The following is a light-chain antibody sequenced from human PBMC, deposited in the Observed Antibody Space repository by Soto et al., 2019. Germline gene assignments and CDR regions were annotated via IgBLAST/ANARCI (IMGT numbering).Light chain of an antibody. V-gene: IGKV1-27*01. J-gene: IGKJ1*01. CDR1: QGINSF. CDR3: QKYNSAPRT. CDR2: AAS. Sequence: DIQMTQSPSSLSASIGDRVTITCRASQGINSFLAWYQQKPGKVPKLLIYAASTLQSGVPSRFRGSGSGTDFTLTISSLQPEDAATYYCQKYNSAPRTFGQGTKVE.